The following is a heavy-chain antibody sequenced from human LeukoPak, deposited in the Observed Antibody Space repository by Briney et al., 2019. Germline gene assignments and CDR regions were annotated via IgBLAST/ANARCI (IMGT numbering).Heavy chain of an antibody. D-gene: IGHD3-10*01. CDR1: GGSFSGYY. CDR2: INHSGST. CDR3: ATSMVRGVRNWYFDL. J-gene: IGHJ2*01. V-gene: IGHV4-34*01. Sequence: KASETLSLTCAVYGGSFSGYYWSWIRQPPGKGLEWIGEINHSGSTNYNPSLKSRVTISVDTSKNQFSLKLSSVTAADTAVYYCATSMVRGVRNWYFDLWGRGTLVTVSS.